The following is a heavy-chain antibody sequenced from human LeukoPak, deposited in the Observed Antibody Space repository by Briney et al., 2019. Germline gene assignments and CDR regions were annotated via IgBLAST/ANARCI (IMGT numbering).Heavy chain of an antibody. J-gene: IGHJ4*02. Sequence: SETLSLTCTVSGGSFSSYYWGWIRQPPGKGLEWIGSIYYSGSTYYNPSLKSRVTISADTSKNQFSLKLSSVTAADTAVYYCARHGTAVAGTEGSFDYWGQGTLVTVSS. V-gene: IGHV4-39*01. CDR1: GGSFSSYY. D-gene: IGHD6-19*01. CDR3: ARHGTAVAGTEGSFDY. CDR2: IYYSGST.